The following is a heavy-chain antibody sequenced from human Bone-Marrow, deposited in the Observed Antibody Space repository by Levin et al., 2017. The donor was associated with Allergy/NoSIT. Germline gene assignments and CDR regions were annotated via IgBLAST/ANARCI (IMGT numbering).Heavy chain of an antibody. D-gene: IGHD6-19*01. Sequence: GSLRLSCTLSGGSMDSYYWSWVRQTPGKGLEWIGYIYYKGSTNYNPSLKGRVTMSVDMSKAQFSLRLTSMTAADTAVYYCARGGGTSGWYGWYFDLWGRGTLVTVSS. J-gene: IGHJ2*01. CDR1: GGSMDSYY. CDR3: ARGGGTSGWYGWYFDL. CDR2: IYYKGST. V-gene: IGHV4-59*12.